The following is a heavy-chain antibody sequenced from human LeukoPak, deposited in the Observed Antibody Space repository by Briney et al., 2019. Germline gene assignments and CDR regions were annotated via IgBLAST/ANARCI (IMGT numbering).Heavy chain of an antibody. CDR1: GFILSNHW. V-gene: IGHV3-48*01. J-gene: IGHJ6*02. D-gene: IGHD3-16*02. Sequence: GGSLRLSCAASGFILSNHWMTWVRQAPGKGLEWVSYISSDSRTIYYADSVKGRFTISRDNAKNSLYLQMNSLRAEDTAVYYCARDTRSLMDVWGQGTTVTVSS. CDR3: ARDTRSLMDV. CDR2: ISSDSRTI.